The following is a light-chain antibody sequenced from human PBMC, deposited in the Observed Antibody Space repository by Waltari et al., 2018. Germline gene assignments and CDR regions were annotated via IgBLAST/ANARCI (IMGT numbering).Light chain of an antibody. Sequence: EIVLTQFPGTLSLSPGERATPSCRTSQSVGRTLAWYQQKPGQAPRLLIYGASIRATGIQDRFSGSGSGTDFSLTISRLEPEDFAVYYCQHYVRLPVTFGQGTKVEIK. J-gene: IGKJ1*01. CDR3: QHYVRLPVT. CDR2: GAS. V-gene: IGKV3-20*01. CDR1: QSVGRT.